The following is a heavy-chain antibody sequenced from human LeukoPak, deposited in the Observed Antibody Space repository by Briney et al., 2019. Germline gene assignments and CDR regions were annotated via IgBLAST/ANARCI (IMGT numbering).Heavy chain of an antibody. V-gene: IGHV1-18*01. CDR3: ARDQGGSYGIALGY. D-gene: IGHD1-26*01. CDR2: ISAYNGNT. J-gene: IGHJ4*02. CDR1: GYTFTSYG. Sequence: ASVKLSCTASGYTFTSYGITWVRQAPGQGLEWMGWISAYNGNTNYAQKLQGRVTMTTDTSTSTAYMELRSLRSDDTAVYYCARDQGGSYGIALGYWGQGTLVTVSS.